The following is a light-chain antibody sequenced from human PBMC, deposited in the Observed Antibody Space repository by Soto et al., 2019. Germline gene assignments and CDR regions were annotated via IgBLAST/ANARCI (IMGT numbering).Light chain of an antibody. V-gene: IGKV4-1*01. CDR2: WAS. CDR1: QSVLYSSNNKNS. Sequence: DIVMTQSPDSLAVSLGERATINCKSSQSVLYSSNNKNSLAWYQQKPGQPPTLLIYWASTRESGVPDRFSGSGSGTDFTLTISSLQAEDVAVYYCQHREAVGQGTKVEIK. CDR3: QHREA. J-gene: IGKJ1*01.